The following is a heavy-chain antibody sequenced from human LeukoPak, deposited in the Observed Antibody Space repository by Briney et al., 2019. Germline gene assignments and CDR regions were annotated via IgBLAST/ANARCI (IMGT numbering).Heavy chain of an antibody. CDR3: AIGGWSSFDY. CDR1: GYTFTSYD. D-gene: IGHD2-15*01. Sequence: ASVKVSCKASGYTFTSYDINWVRQATGQGLEWMGWMNPNSGNTGYAQKLQGRVTLTTDTSTTTAYMELRSLRSDDTAVYYCAIGGWSSFDYWGQGTLVTVSS. CDR2: MNPNSGNT. J-gene: IGHJ4*02. V-gene: IGHV1-8*01.